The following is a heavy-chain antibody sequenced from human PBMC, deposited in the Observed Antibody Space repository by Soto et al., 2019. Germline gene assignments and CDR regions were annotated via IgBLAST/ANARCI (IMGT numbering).Heavy chain of an antibody. V-gene: IGHV4-39*06. CDR2: IKYSGTT. J-gene: IGHJ4*02. CDR3: ARAPRGNYGYPSYFDY. Sequence: PSETLSLTCTVSGGSISSSRCHWGWIRQPPGKGLEWIASIKYSGTTFYNPSLKSRVTLSVDTSKNQFALKVNSVTAADTAVYYCARAPRGNYGYPSYFDYWGQGTLVTVSS. CDR1: GGSISSSRCH. D-gene: IGHD3-10*01.